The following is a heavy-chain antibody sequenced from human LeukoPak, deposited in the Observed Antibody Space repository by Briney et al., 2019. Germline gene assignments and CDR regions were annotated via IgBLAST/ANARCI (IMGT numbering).Heavy chain of an antibody. J-gene: IGHJ5*02. Sequence: ASVKVSCKASGYTFTGYYMHLVRQAPGQGLEWMGWINPNSGGTNYAQKFQGRVTMTRDTSISTAYMELSRLRSDDTAVYYCARDSGAVPAARGNWFDPWGQGTLVTVSS. V-gene: IGHV1-2*02. CDR2: INPNSGGT. CDR3: ARDSGAVPAARGNWFDP. CDR1: GYTFTGYY. D-gene: IGHD2-2*01.